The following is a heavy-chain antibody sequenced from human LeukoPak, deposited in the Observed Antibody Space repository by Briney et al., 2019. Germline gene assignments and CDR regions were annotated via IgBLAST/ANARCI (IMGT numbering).Heavy chain of an antibody. D-gene: IGHD5-12*01. Sequence: SETLSLTCTVSGGSISSSSYYWGWIRQPPGKGLEWIGSIYYSGSTNYNPSLKSRVTISVDTSKNQFSLKLSSVTAADTAVYYCAGALEMATIIPYYFDYWGQGTLVTVSS. CDR2: IYYSGST. V-gene: IGHV4-39*07. CDR1: GGSISSSSYY. J-gene: IGHJ4*02. CDR3: AGALEMATIIPYYFDY.